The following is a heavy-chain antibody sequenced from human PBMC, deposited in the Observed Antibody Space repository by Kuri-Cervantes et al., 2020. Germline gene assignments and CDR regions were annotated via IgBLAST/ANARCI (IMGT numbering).Heavy chain of an antibody. V-gene: IGHV7-4-1*02. D-gene: IGHD6-13*01. J-gene: IGHJ4*02. CDR3: ARDISGYTSSWYDY. Sequence: ASVKVSCKASGYTFTNYAMNRVRQAPGQGLEWMGWINTNTGNPTYAQGFTGRFVFSLDTSVSTAYLQISSLKAEDTAVYYCARDISGYTSSWYDYWGQGTLVTVSS. CDR2: INTNTGNP. CDR1: GYTFTNYA.